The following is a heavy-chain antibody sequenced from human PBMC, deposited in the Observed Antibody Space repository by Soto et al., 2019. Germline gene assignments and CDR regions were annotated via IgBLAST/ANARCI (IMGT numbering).Heavy chain of an antibody. V-gene: IGHV3-23*01. CDR3: AKDSSLFYSSINWFDP. CDR1: GFTFSSYA. J-gene: IGHJ5*02. Sequence: EVQLLESGGGLVQPGGSLRLPCAASGFTFSSYAMSWVRQAPGKGLEWVSAISGSGGSTYYADSVKGRFTISRDNSKNTLYLQMNSLRAEDTAVYYCAKDSSLFYSSINWFDPWGQGTLVTVSS. D-gene: IGHD6-13*01. CDR2: ISGSGGST.